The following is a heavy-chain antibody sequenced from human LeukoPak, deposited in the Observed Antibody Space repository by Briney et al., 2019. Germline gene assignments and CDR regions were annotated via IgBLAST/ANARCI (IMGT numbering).Heavy chain of an antibody. CDR3: ARDRVGATYAFDI. CDR1: GYSISSAYY. J-gene: IGHJ3*02. Sequence: PSETLSLTCAVSGYSISSAYYWGWMRQPPGKGLNWIVSIHHSGSTYFNPSLKSRVTISVDTSKNQFSLKLTSVTAADTAVYYCARDRVGATYAFDIWGQGTMVTVSS. CDR2: IHHSGST. D-gene: IGHD1-26*01. V-gene: IGHV4-38-2*02.